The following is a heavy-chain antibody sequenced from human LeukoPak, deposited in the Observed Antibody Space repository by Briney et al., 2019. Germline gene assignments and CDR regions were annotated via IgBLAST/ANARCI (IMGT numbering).Heavy chain of an antibody. J-gene: IGHJ4*02. V-gene: IGHV4-4*07. Sequence: PSETLSLTCPVSGGSISTYYWSWIRQPAGKGLEWIGRIYTSGSTNYNPSLKSRATLSVDTSKNQFSLKLSSVTAADTAVYYCARDGESYYYGSGSPYFDYWGQGTLVTVSS. CDR1: GGSISTYY. D-gene: IGHD3-10*01. CDR2: IYTSGST. CDR3: ARDGESYYYGSGSPYFDY.